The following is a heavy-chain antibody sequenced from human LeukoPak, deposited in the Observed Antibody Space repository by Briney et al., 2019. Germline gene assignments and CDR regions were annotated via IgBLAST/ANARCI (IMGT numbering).Heavy chain of an antibody. CDR3: ARDGYSSSSLYYYYMDV. CDR2: ICYDGSNK. Sequence: GGSLRLSCAASGFTFSSYGMHWVRQAPGKGLEWVAVICYDGSNKYYADSVKGRFTISRDNSKNTLYLQMNSLRAEDTAVYYCARDGYSSSSLYYYYMDVWGKGTTVTVSS. J-gene: IGHJ6*03. V-gene: IGHV3-33*01. D-gene: IGHD6-6*01. CDR1: GFTFSSYG.